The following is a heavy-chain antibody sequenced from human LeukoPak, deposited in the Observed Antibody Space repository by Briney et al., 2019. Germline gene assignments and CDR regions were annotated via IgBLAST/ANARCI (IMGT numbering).Heavy chain of an antibody. D-gene: IGHD6-19*01. J-gene: IGHJ4*02. CDR3: ARSYSSGWYYYPDY. CDR1: GYTFTDYY. V-gene: IGHV1-2*02. Sequence: ASVKVSCKASGYTFTDYYIHWVRQAPGQGLEWMGWINPNSGGTNYAQKFQGRVTMTRDTSISTAYMELSRLRSDDTAVYYCARSYSSGWYYYPDYWGQGTLVTVSS. CDR2: INPNSGGT.